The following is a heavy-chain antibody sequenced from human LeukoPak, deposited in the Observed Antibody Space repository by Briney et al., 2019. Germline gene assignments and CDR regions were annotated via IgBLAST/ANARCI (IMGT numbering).Heavy chain of an antibody. CDR3: AYRRPAANPYYFEC. CDR2: IYWNDDK. V-gene: IGHV2-5*01. D-gene: IGHD2-2*01. J-gene: IGHJ4*02. CDR1: GFSLSTNGVG. Sequence: SGPTLVKPTQTLTLTCTFSGFSLSTNGVGVGWIRQPPGKALEWLALIYWNDDKRYSPSLKSRLTITRDTSKNQVVLTMTNMDPVDTATYYCAYRRPAANPYYFECWGQGTLVTVSS.